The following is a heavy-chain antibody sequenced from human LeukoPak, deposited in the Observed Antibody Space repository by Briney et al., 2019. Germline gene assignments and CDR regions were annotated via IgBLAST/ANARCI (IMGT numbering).Heavy chain of an antibody. Sequence: GESLRISCKGSGYSFTSYWISWVRQMPGKGLEWMGRIDPSDSYTNYSPSFQGHVTISADQSISTAYLQWSSLKASDTAMYYCARRTIYYDSSGYYNYFGYWGQGTLVTVSS. D-gene: IGHD3-22*01. V-gene: IGHV5-10-1*01. J-gene: IGHJ4*02. CDR3: ARRTIYYDSSGYYNYFGY. CDR1: GYSFTSYW. CDR2: IDPSDSYT.